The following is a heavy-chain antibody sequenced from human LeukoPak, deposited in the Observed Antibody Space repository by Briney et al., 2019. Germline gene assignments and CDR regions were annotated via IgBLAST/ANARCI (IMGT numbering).Heavy chain of an antibody. Sequence: GASVKVSCKASGYTFTGYYMHWVRQAPGQGLEWMGWINPNSGGTNYAQKFQGRVTITRDTSASTAYMELSSLRSEDTAVYYCARDLGYSGYDRLDDYWGQGTLVTVSS. V-gene: IGHV1-2*02. CDR2: INPNSGGT. J-gene: IGHJ4*02. CDR1: GYTFTGYY. CDR3: ARDLGYSGYDRLDDY. D-gene: IGHD5-12*01.